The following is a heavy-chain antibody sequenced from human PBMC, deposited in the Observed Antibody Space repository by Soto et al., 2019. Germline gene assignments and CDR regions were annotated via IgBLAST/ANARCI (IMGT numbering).Heavy chain of an antibody. J-gene: IGHJ3*02. CDR2: IYYSGST. Sequence: QVQLQESGPGLVKPSQTLSLTCTVSGGSISSGGYYWSWIRQHPGKGLEWSGYIYYSGSTYYNPSLKSRVTISVDTSKNQFSLKLSSVTAADTAVYYCAREEIDCSSTSCYDDAFDIWGQGTMVTVSS. D-gene: IGHD2-2*01. V-gene: IGHV4-31*03. CDR3: AREEIDCSSTSCYDDAFDI. CDR1: GGSISSGGYY.